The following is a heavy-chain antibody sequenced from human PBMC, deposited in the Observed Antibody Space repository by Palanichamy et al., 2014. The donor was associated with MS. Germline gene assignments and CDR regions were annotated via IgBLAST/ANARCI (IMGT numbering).Heavy chain of an antibody. J-gene: IGHJ6*02. D-gene: IGHD1-26*01. CDR2: IWHDGNKI. CDR3: AREDGRHYYFYGMDV. CDR1: GFSFTDYG. Sequence: QVQLVESGGGVVQPGRSLRLSCVASGFSFTDYGMHWVRQAPGKGLEWVAVIWHDGNKIEYGDSVKGRFTISRDISKNMLHLQMNSLRVEDTAVYYCAREDGRHYYFYGMDVWGQGTTVTVSS. V-gene: IGHV3-33*01.